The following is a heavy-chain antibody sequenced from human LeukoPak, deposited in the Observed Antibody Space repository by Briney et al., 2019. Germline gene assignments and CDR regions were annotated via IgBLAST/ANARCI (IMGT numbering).Heavy chain of an antibody. CDR2: IYSGGST. CDR1: GFTVSSNY. V-gene: IGHV3-53*01. J-gene: IGHJ4*02. Sequence: GGSLRLSCAASGFTVSSNYMSWVRQAPGKGLEWVSVIYSGGSTYYADSVKGRFTISRDNSKNTLYLQMNSLRAEDTAVYHCARGAPDSGSSAAFDYWGQGTLVTVSS. CDR3: ARGAPDSGSSAAFDY. D-gene: IGHD1-26*01.